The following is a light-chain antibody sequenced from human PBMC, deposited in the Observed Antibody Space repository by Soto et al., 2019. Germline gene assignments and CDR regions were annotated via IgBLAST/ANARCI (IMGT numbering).Light chain of an antibody. CDR1: QSISFY. V-gene: IGKV3-11*01. CDR2: DAS. CDR3: QHRSNWPT. J-gene: IGKJ5*01. Sequence: EIVLTQSPATLYLSPGERATLSCRASQSISFYLTWYQHKPGQAPRLLIYDASNRATGIPARFIGIGYGTDFTLTIRSLEPEDFAVYYCQHRSNWPTFGQGTRLEIK.